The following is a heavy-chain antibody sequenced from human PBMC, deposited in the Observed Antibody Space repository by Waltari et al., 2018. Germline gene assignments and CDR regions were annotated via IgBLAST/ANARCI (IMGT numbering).Heavy chain of an antibody. CDR1: AFTFDDYA. CDR2: ISWNSGNL. Sequence: EVQLVESGGGMVQLGRSLRLSCAASAFTFDDYAMHWVRQAPGKGLEWVSGISWNSGNLGYADSVKGRFTISRDNAKNSLYLQMNSLRTEDTALYYCAKDSWELLHSFDIWGQGTMVIVSS. J-gene: IGHJ3*02. V-gene: IGHV3-9*01. D-gene: IGHD1-26*01. CDR3: AKDSWELLHSFDI.